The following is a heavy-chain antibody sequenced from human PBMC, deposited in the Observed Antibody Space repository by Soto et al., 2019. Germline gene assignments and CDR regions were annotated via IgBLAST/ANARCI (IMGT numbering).Heavy chain of an antibody. CDR2: IYPGDSDT. CDR1: GYSFTSYW. J-gene: IGHJ4*02. CDR3: AKTRKRLYFDWSREIDFDY. D-gene: IGHD3-9*01. V-gene: IGHV5-51*01. Sequence: RGESLKISCEGSGYSFTSYWIGWVRQMPGKGLEWMGIIYPGDSDTRYSPSFQGQVTISADKSISTAYLQWSSLKASDTAMYYCAKTRKRLYFDWSREIDFDYWGQGTLVTVSS.